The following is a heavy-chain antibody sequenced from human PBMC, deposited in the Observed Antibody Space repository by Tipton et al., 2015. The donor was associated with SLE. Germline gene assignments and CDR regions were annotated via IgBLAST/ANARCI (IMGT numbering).Heavy chain of an antibody. J-gene: IGHJ4*02. V-gene: IGHV3-7*01. Sequence: SLRLSCAASRFTFSSYWMAWVRQAPGKGLEWVANIKEDGGEKYSVDSVKGRFTISRDNAKNSLYLQMNSLRAEDTALYYCARDRSLKGFDYWGQGTLVTVFS. CDR3: ARDRSLKGFDY. CDR1: RFTFSSYW. CDR2: IKEDGGEK.